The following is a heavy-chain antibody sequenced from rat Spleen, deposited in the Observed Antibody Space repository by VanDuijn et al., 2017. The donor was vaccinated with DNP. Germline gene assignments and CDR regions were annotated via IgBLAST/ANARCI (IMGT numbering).Heavy chain of an antibody. CDR3: AREANWDYFDY. CDR2: INTDGAGT. D-gene: IGHD5-1*01. CDR1: GFTFSSYW. Sequence: EVQLVESGGGLVQPGRSLKLSCVASGFTFSSYWMYWIRQAPGKGLDWVASINTDGAGTYYPDSVKGRFTISRDNAENTVYLQMNSLRSEDTATYYCAREANWDYFDYWGQGVMVTVSS. V-gene: IGHV5-58*01. J-gene: IGHJ2*01.